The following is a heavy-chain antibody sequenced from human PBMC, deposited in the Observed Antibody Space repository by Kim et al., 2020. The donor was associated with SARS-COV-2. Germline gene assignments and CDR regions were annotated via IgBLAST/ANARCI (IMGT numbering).Heavy chain of an antibody. CDR1: GFTFNSYA. D-gene: IGHD6-13*01. V-gene: IGHV3-23*01. CDR2: IRGKGGST. J-gene: IGHJ4*02. CDR3: AERRGAATGTLFDS. Sequence: GGSLRLSCAASGFTFNSYAMNWVRQAPGKGLEWVSAIRGKGGSTYYADSVKGRFTISRDNSKNTRYLQLNSLRAEDTAIYYCAERRGAATGTLFDSWGQGTLVTVSS.